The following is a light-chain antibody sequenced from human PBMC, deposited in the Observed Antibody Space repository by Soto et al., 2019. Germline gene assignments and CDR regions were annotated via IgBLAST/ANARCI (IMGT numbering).Light chain of an antibody. V-gene: IGKV3-20*01. Sequence: EIVLTQSPGTLSLSPGERATLSCRASQSVSSSFLAWYQQKPGQAPRLLIYGASSRATGIPDRFSGSGSGTDFTLTISRLEPEDVAVDYGQQYGSSPLTFGGGTKVEIK. CDR2: GAS. J-gene: IGKJ4*01. CDR3: QQYGSSPLT. CDR1: QSVSSSF.